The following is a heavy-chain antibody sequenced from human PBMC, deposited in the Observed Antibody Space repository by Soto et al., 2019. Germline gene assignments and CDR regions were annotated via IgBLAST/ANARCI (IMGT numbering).Heavy chain of an antibody. D-gene: IGHD3-10*01. CDR3: AKSYYYGSGSYYPYYFDY. CDR2: ISYDGSNK. Sequence: PGGSLRLSCAASGFTFSSYGMHWVRQAPGKGLEWVAVISYDGSNKYYADSVKGRFTISRDNSKNTLYLQMNSLRAEDTAVYYCAKSYYYGSGSYYPYYFDYWGQGTLVTVSS. CDR1: GFTFSSYG. V-gene: IGHV3-30*18. J-gene: IGHJ4*02.